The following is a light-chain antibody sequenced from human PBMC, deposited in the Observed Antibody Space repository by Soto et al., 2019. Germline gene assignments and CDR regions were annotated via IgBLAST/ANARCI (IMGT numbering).Light chain of an antibody. CDR3: QQHYSYPLT. J-gene: IGKJ1*01. CDR2: AAS. Sequence: AIQXTXXPXSLSASVGDRVTITCRASQGIKNDLGWYQQKPGKAPKLLIYAASSLQSGVPSRFSGSGSGTDFTLTISSLQPEDFATYYCQQHYSYPLTFGQGTKVEIK. V-gene: IGKV1-6*01. CDR1: QGIKND.